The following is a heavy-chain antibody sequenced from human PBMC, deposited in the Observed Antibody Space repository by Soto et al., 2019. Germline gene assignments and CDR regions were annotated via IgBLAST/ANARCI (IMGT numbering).Heavy chain of an antibody. V-gene: IGHV3-66*01. D-gene: IGHD1-26*01. Sequence: GGSLRLSCAASGFTVSSNYMSWVRQAPGKGLEWVSVIYSGGSTYYADSVKGRFTISRDNSKNTLYLQMNSLRAEDTAVYCCARELYRREDDAFDIWGQGTMVTVSS. J-gene: IGHJ3*02. CDR3: ARELYRREDDAFDI. CDR2: IYSGGST. CDR1: GFTVSSNY.